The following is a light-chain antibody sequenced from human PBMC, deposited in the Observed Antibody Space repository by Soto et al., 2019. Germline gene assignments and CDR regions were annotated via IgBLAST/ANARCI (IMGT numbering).Light chain of an antibody. CDR1: QSVDSRY. V-gene: IGKV3-20*01. Sequence: EIVLTQSPDTLSLSPGERATLSSRASQSVDSRYLAWYQQKPGQAPRLVIHAVSRRATGIPDRFSGSGSGTDFTLTISRLEPEDFADYYCQQSGNSPRYSFGQGTKLQIK. CDR3: QQSGNSPRYS. CDR2: AVS. J-gene: IGKJ2*03.